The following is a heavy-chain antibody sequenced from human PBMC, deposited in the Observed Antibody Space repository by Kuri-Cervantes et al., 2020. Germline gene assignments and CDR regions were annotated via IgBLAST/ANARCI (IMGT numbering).Heavy chain of an antibody. J-gene: IGHJ4*02. V-gene: IGHV4-30-2*03. Sequence: SCGVSGGSISSGGYSWNWSRQPPGKGLEWIGNIYHSGSTFYNPSLKSRVTISVDTSKNQFSLKLSSVTAADTAVYYCARLLKGYYYFDYWGQGTLVTVSS. CDR2: IYHSGST. CDR3: ARLLKGYYYFDY. D-gene: IGHD2-15*01. CDR1: GGSISSGGYS.